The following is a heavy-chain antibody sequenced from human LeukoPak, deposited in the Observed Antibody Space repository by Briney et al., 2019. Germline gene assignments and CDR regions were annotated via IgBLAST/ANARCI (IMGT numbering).Heavy chain of an antibody. D-gene: IGHD3-10*01. CDR2: ISSSSTYI. V-gene: IGHV3-21*01. Sequence: PGGSLRLSCVASGFPFRSFSMKWVRQAPGKGLEWVSSISSSSTYIYYADSVKGRFTISRDNAKNSLYLQMNSLRVEDTAVYYCARAEGSGSSFDYWGQGTLVTVSS. CDR1: GFPFRSFS. CDR3: ARAEGSGSSFDY. J-gene: IGHJ4*02.